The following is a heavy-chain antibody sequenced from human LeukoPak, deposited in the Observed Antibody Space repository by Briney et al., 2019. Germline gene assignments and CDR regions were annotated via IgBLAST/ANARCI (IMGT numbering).Heavy chain of an antibody. D-gene: IGHD7-27*01. V-gene: IGHV3-23*01. CDR1: GFTFSSYA. J-gene: IGHJ4*02. CDR2: ISGSGGST. Sequence: QAGGSLRLSCAASGFTFSSYAMSWVRQAPGKGLEWVSAISGSGGSTYYADSVKGRFTISRDNAKNSLYLQMNSLRAEDTAVYYCARDTLNWGWGPSFDYWGQGTLVTVSS. CDR3: ARDTLNWGWGPSFDY.